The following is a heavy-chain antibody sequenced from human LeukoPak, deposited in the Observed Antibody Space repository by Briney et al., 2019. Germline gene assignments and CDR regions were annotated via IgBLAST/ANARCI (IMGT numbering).Heavy chain of an antibody. CDR1: GFTFSDYY. CDR3: ARAHYSNYAGLRDPNPY. CDR2: ISSSGSTI. J-gene: IGHJ4*02. D-gene: IGHD4-11*01. Sequence: GGSLRLSCAASGFTFSDYYMSWIRQAPGKGLEWVSYISSSGSTIYYADSVKGRFTICRDNAKNSLYLQMNSLRAEDTAVYYCARAHYSNYAGLRDPNPYWGQGTLVTVSS. V-gene: IGHV3-11*04.